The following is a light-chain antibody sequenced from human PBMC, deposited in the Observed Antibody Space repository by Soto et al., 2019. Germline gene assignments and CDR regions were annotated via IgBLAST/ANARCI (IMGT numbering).Light chain of an antibody. J-gene: IGKJ2*01. CDR2: DVS. CDR1: QTINNW. V-gene: IGKV1-5*01. CDR3: QQYNSSADT. Sequence: DIQMTQSPSTLSASVGDSVTITCRASQTINNWLAWYQQKPGRAPKLLIYDVSSLESGVPSRFSGSGSGTQFTLTVSGLQPHNFATYYCQQYNSSADTLGQGTKLEMK.